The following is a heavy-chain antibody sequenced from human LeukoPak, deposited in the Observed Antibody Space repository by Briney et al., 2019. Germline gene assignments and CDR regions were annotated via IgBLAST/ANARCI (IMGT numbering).Heavy chain of an antibody. J-gene: IGHJ4*02. CDR3: TRVIVAVPGYFDYFDF. V-gene: IGHV3-9*01. Sequence: GGSLRLSCAASGFTFDDYAMHWVRQAPGKGLEWVSGICWNSGSMGYADSVKGRFTISRDNAKNSLYLQMNSLRVEDTALYYCTRVIVAVPGYFDYFDFWGQGALVTVSS. CDR1: GFTFDDYA. D-gene: IGHD6-19*01. CDR2: ICWNSGSM.